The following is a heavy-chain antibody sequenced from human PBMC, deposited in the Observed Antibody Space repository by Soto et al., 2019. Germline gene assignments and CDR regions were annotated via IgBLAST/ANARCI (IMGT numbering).Heavy chain of an antibody. J-gene: IGHJ5*02. V-gene: IGHV3-21*01. D-gene: IGHD3-10*01. CDR2: ISSSSSYI. CDR1: VFTFSSYS. CDR3: AIDAKYYYGSGSTFDP. Sequence: GGSLRLSCAASVFTFSSYSMNWVRQAPGKGLEWVSSISSSSSYIYYADSVKGRFTISRDNAKNSLYLQMNSLRAEDTAVYYCAIDAKYYYGSGSTFDPWGQGTLVTAPQ.